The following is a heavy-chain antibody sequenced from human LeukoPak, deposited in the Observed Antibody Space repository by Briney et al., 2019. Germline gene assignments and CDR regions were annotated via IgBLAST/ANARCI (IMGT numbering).Heavy chain of an antibody. Sequence: PGRSLRLSCAASGFIFSSYAMHWVRQAPGKGVEWVAVISYDTSNKYYADSVKGRFTISRDNSENTLYLQMNSLRAEDTAVYYCARAYSSGWYGDFDYWGQGTLVTVSS. V-gene: IGHV3-30*04. D-gene: IGHD6-19*01. CDR3: ARAYSSGWYGDFDY. J-gene: IGHJ4*01. CDR2: ISYDTSNK. CDR1: GFIFSSYA.